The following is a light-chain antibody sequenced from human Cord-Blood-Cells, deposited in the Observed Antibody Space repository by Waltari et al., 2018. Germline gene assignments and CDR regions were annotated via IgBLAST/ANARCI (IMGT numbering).Light chain of an antibody. J-gene: IGLJ3*02. CDR1: SSDVGSYNL. Sequence: QSALTQPASVSGSPGQSITISCTGTSSDVGSYNLVSWYQQIPAKAPKLMIYEGRKRPSGVSNRFSGSKSGNTASLTISGLQAEDEADYYCCSYAGSSTWVFGGGTKLTVL. CDR2: EGR. V-gene: IGLV2-23*01. CDR3: CSYAGSSTWV.